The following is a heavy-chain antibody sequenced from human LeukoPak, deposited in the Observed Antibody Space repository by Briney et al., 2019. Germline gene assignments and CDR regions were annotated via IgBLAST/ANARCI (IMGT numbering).Heavy chain of an antibody. V-gene: IGHV3-21*01. CDR1: GFTLSDYS. CDR2: ISGNSHHI. CDR3: ASGTIVGARGADN. Sequence: GRSLRHSCAASGFTLSDYSMKWVRQAPGKALEWVSSISGNSHHIYYADPVKGRFTISRDNAYRSLYLQMDSLRVEHTAVHYCASGTIVGARGADNWGQGALVTVSS. J-gene: IGHJ4*02. D-gene: IGHD1-26*01.